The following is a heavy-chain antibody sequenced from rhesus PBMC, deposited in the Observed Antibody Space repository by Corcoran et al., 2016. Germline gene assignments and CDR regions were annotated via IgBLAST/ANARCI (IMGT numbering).Heavy chain of an antibody. V-gene: IGHV4S14*01. J-gene: IGHJ4*01. CDR3: ARRGYYSGSYSL. D-gene: IGHD3-16*01. CDR2: IMSGGSN. Sequence: QVQLQESGPGLVKPSETLSLTCAFAGYSLSIGYYWGGSRPPPGQGLEWIGHIMSGGSNYLNPSLKSRVNLSVDTSKNQVSLKLSSVTAADTAVYYCARRGYYSGSYSLWGQGVLVTVSS. CDR1: GYSLSIGYY.